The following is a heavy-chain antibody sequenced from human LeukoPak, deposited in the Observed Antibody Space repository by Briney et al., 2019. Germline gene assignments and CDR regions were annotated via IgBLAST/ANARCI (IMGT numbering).Heavy chain of an antibody. V-gene: IGHV3-74*01. CDR3: ARAVPHNWFDT. CDR1: GFTFCSYW. J-gene: IGHJ5*02. Sequence: PGGSLRLSCAASGFTFCSYWMHRVRPAPGKGLVWVSRINSDGSSTSYADSVKGRFTISRDNAKNPLYLQMDSLRAEDTAVYYCARAVPHNWFDTWGQGTLVTVSS. CDR2: INSDGSST.